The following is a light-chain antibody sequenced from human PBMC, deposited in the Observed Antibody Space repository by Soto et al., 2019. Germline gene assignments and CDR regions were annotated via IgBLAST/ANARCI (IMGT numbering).Light chain of an antibody. CDR1: QSVSTY. CDR2: DAS. V-gene: IGKV3-11*01. J-gene: IGKJ5*01. Sequence: EIVLTQSPATLSLSPGERATLSCRASQSVSTYLSWYQQKPGQAPRLLIYDASNRATDIPAMFSGGGSGTDFPLTISSLEPEDFAIYYCQQRSNWPPRTFGQGTRLEIK. CDR3: QQRSNWPPRT.